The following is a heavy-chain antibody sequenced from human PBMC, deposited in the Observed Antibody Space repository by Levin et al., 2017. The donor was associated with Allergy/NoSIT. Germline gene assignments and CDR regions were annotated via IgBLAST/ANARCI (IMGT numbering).Heavy chain of an antibody. V-gene: IGHV5-51*01. Sequence: GGSLRLSCKGSGYSFTSYWIGWVRQMPGKGLEWMGIIYPGDSDTRYSPSFQGQVTISADKSISTAYLQWSSLKASDTAMYYCARHGAGYSPGGYYYGMDVWGQGTTVTVSS. CDR1: GYSFTSYW. CDR2: IYPGDSDT. CDR3: ARHGAGYSPGGYYYGMDV. D-gene: IGHD3-9*01. J-gene: IGHJ6*02.